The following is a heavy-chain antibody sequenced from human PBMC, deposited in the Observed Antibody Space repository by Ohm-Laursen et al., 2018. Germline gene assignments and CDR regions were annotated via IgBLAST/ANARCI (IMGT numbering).Heavy chain of an antibody. J-gene: IGHJ5*02. CDR2: LNPVSGNS. Sequence: ATVKISCKASGYTFTSYDITWVRQASGQGPEWIGWLNPVSGNSNFGQKFRGRVTVTSDTSISTAYMELSGLTSDDTATYYCGRAVRNQLLTDPWGQGTLVTVTS. V-gene: IGHV1-8*01. CDR1: GYTFTSYD. CDR3: GRAVRNQLLTDP. D-gene: IGHD1-7*01.